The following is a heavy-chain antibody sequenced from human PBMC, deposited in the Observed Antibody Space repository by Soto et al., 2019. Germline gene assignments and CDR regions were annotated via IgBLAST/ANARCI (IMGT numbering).Heavy chain of an antibody. CDR2: VSGSGGDT. D-gene: IGHD5-18*01. Sequence: PGGSLRLSCAASGFSFSTFALSWVRQAPGKGLEWVSAVSGSGGDTDYADSVKGRFTISRDNYKNTLYLQMNSLRAEDTAVYYCAGPGYRSQAYWGQGTLVTVSS. V-gene: IGHV3-23*01. CDR3: AGPGYRSQAY. J-gene: IGHJ4*02. CDR1: GFSFSTFA.